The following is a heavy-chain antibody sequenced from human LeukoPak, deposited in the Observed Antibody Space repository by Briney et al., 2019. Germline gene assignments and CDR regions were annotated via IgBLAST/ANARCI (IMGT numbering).Heavy chain of an antibody. V-gene: IGHV3-15*01. CDR1: GLSFSGAW. Sequence: GGSLSLSCAASGLSFSGAWMTWVRQPPGKGLEWVGLIRSRNEGDTTDYAAPVKGRFTISRDDSKSTIYLQMNSLKTEDTAVYDCNTDINTIYDNVFWGQGTLGTVSS. CDR2: IRSRNEGDTT. J-gene: IGHJ4*02. D-gene: IGHD5/OR15-5a*01. CDR3: NTDINTIYDNVF.